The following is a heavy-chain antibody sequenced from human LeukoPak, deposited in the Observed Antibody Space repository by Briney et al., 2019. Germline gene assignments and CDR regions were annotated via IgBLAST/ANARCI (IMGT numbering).Heavy chain of an antibody. CDR3: ARDRVAAALDY. Sequence: GGSLRLSCAASGFTFSSYSMNWVRQAPGKGLEWVSYISGSSSTIYYADSVKGRFTISRDNAKNSLYLQMNSLRAEDTAVYYCARDRVAAALDYWGQGTLVTVSS. J-gene: IGHJ4*02. CDR1: GFTFSSYS. V-gene: IGHV3-48*01. D-gene: IGHD6-13*01. CDR2: ISGSSSTI.